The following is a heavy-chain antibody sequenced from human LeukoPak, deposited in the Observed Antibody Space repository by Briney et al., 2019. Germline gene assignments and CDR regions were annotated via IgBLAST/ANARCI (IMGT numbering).Heavy chain of an antibody. CDR2: ISYDGSNK. Sequence: GGSLRPSCAASGFTFSSYGMHWVRQAPGKGLEWVAVISYDGSNKYYADSVKGRFTISRDNSKNTLCLQMNSLRAEDTAVYYCAKDRYGYYYGMDVWGKGTTVTVSS. V-gene: IGHV3-30*18. CDR3: AKDRYGYYYGMDV. CDR1: GFTFSSYG. D-gene: IGHD5-18*01. J-gene: IGHJ6*04.